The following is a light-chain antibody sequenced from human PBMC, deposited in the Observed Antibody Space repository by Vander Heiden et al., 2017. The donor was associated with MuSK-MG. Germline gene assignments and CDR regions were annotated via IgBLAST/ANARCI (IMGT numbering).Light chain of an antibody. Sequence: EIVLTQSPAALSLSPGERATLSCRVSQSVNSYLAWYQQKPGQAPRLLIYDTSNRATGIPARFSGSGSGTDFTLTISLEPEDFAVYYCQQRSNLRITSGQGTRLEMK. J-gene: IGKJ5*01. CDR2: DTS. V-gene: IGKV3-11*01. CDR3: QQRSNLRIT. CDR1: QSVNSY.